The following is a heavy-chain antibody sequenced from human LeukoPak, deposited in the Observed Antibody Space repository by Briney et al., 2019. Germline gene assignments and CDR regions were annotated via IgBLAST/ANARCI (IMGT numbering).Heavy chain of an antibody. D-gene: IGHD1-1*01. Sequence: PSETLSLTCTVSGGSISSSNYYWGWIRQPPGKGLEWIGSIYYSGSTYYNPSLKSRVTISVDTSKNQFSLKLSSVTAADTAVYYCARVGGTNYYYYGMDVWGQGTTVTVSS. CDR3: ARVGGTNYYYYGMDV. V-gene: IGHV4-39*07. CDR1: GGSISSSNYY. J-gene: IGHJ6*02. CDR2: IYYSGST.